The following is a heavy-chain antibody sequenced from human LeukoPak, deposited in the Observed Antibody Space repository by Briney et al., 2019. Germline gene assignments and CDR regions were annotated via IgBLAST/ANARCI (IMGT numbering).Heavy chain of an antibody. CDR1: GFPFSTYA. V-gene: IGHV3-23*01. CDR2: ISGGADST. CDR3: AKGISGPFDS. Sequence: PGGSLRLSCAASGFPFSTYAMSWVRQPPGRGLEWLSGISGGADSTNYADSVKGRFTISRDNSKNTLYLQVNSLRAEDTAVYYCAKGISGPFDSWGQGTLVTVSS. D-gene: IGHD6-19*01. J-gene: IGHJ4*02.